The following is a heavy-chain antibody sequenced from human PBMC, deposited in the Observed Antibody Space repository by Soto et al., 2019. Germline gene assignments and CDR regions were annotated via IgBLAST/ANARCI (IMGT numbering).Heavy chain of an antibody. V-gene: IGHV3-74*01. D-gene: IGHD5-12*01. CDR3: VRGNSGYGNFDY. J-gene: IGHJ4*02. CDR1: GFTLSGYW. CDR2: ISSDGRTT. Sequence: GGSLRLSCAASGFTLSGYWMHWVRQVPGKGLVWVSRISSDGRTTNYADSVGGRFTISRDNAKNTLYVQMNSLRAEDTAVYYCVRGNSGYGNFDYWGQGTLVTVSS.